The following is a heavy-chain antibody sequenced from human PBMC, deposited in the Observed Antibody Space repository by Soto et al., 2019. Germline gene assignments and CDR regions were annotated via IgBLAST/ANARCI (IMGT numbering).Heavy chain of an antibody. J-gene: IGHJ4*02. V-gene: IGHV1-18*04. CDR1: GYTFTSYG. Sequence: QVQLVQSGAEVKKPGASVKVSCKASGYTFTSYGISWVRQAPGQGLEWMGWISAYNGNTNYAQKLQGRVNMTTETTTSTDYMELRRLRSDDTAVYYCARDRVGATPATNWGQGTLVTVSS. CDR2: ISAYNGNT. D-gene: IGHD1-26*01. CDR3: ARDRVGATPATN.